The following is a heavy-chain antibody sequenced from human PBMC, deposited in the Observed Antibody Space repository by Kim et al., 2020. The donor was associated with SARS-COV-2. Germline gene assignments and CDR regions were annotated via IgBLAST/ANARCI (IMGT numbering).Heavy chain of an antibody. CDR2: ISGSGGST. CDR3: AKDQGPWFGELWSDYYYYYGMDV. Sequence: GGSLRLSCAASGFTFSSYAMSWVRQAPGKGLEWVSAISGSGGSTYYADSVKGRFTISRDNSKNTLYLQMNSLRAEDTAVYYCAKDQGPWFGELWSDYYYYYGMDVWGQGTTVTVSS. V-gene: IGHV3-23*01. CDR1: GFTFSSYA. D-gene: IGHD3-10*01. J-gene: IGHJ6*02.